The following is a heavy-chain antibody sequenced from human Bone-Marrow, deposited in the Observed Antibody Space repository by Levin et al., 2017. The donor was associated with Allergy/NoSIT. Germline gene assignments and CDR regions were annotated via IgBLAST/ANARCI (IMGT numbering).Heavy chain of an antibody. CDR1: GGSFSGYY. J-gene: IGHJ2*01. Sequence: GSLRLSCAVYGGSFSGYYWSWIRQPPGKGLEWIGEINHSGSTNYNPSLKSRVTISVDTSKNQFSLKLSSVTAADTAVYYCARATRYGWYFDLWGRGTLVTVSS. D-gene: IGHD1-14*01. V-gene: IGHV4-34*01. CDR3: ARATRYGWYFDL. CDR2: INHSGST.